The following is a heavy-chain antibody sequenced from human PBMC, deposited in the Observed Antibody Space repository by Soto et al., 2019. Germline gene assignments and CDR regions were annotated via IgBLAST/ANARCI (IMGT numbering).Heavy chain of an antibody. CDR1: GGSFSGYY. V-gene: IGHV4-34*01. CDR3: ARGSSIAARRVFYYYMDV. J-gene: IGHJ6*03. CDR2: INHSGST. Sequence: QVQLQQWGAGLLKPSETLSLTCAVYGGSFSGYYWSWIRQPPGKGLEWIGEINHSGSTNYNPSLKSRVTISVDTSKSQFSLKLSSVTAADTAVYYCARGSSIAARRVFYYYMDVWGKGTTVTVSS. D-gene: IGHD6-6*01.